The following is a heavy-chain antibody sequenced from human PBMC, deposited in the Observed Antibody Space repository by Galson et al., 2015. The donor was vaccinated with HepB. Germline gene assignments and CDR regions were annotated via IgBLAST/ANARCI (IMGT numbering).Heavy chain of an antibody. J-gene: IGHJ4*02. D-gene: IGHD1-26*01. CDR3: ARGVGSTWGLVDY. CDR1: GFTFSSYW. Sequence: SLRLSCAASGFTFSSYWMHWVRQAPGKGLVWVSRINSDGSSTSYADSVKGRFTISRDNAKNTLYLQMNSLRAEDTAVYYCARGVGSTWGLVDYWGQGTLVTVS. V-gene: IGHV3-74*01. CDR2: INSDGSST.